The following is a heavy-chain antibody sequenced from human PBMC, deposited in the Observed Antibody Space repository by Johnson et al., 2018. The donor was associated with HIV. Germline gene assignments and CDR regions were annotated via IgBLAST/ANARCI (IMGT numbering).Heavy chain of an antibody. CDR1: GFTFSSYD. D-gene: IGHD5-18*01. J-gene: IGHJ3*02. Sequence: EVQLVESGGGLVQPGGSLRLSCAASGFTFSSYDMHWVRQATGKGLEWVSAIGTAGDTYYPGSVKGRFTISRENAKNSLYLQMNSLRAGDTAVYYCTTEDPRGYGYLFSFGDAFDIWGQGTMVTVSS. V-gene: IGHV3-13*01. CDR2: IGTAGDT. CDR3: TTEDPRGYGYLFSFGDAFDI.